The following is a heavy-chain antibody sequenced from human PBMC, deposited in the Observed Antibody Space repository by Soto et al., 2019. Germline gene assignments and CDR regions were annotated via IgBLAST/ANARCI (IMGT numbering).Heavy chain of an antibody. CDR1: GYTFTSYA. V-gene: IGHV1-3*01. CDR2: INAGNGNT. CDR3: ARDSASGYDNAFDI. Sequence: ASVKVSCKASGYTFTSYAMHWVRQAPGQRLEWMGWINAGNGNTKYSQKFQGRVTITRDTSASTAYMELSSLRSEDTAVYYCARDSASGYDNAFDIWGQWTMVTVSS. D-gene: IGHD5-12*01. J-gene: IGHJ3*02.